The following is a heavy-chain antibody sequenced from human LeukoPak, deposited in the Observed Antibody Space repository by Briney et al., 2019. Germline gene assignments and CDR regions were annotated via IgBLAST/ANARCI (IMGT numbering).Heavy chain of an antibody. CDR2: IKAYGGTT. CDR3: ARESGYHGSGFDP. V-gene: IGHV3-49*03. J-gene: IGHJ5*02. Sequence: GGSLRLSCTASGFTFGDYAMSWFRQAPGKGLEWVGFIKAYGGTTEYAASVNGRFNISRDDSKSIAYLQMNSLRDEDTAVYYCARESGYHGSGFDPWGQGTLVTVSS. CDR1: GFTFGDYA. D-gene: IGHD3-10*01.